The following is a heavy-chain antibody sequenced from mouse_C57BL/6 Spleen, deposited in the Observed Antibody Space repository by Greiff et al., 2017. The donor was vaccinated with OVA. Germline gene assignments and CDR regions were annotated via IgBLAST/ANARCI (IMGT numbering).Heavy chain of an antibody. V-gene: IGHV1-55*01. J-gene: IGHJ4*01. CDR2: IYPGSGST. CDR3: ARAGDYYAMDY. Sequence: VKLMEPEAGLVQPGASVKLSCTASGYTFTSYCITWVQQSPGQGLEWIGDIYPGSGSTNYNEKFKSKSTLTVDTSSSTAYMQLSSLTSEDSAVYYCARAGDYYAMDYWGQGTSVTVSA. CDR1: GYTFTSYC.